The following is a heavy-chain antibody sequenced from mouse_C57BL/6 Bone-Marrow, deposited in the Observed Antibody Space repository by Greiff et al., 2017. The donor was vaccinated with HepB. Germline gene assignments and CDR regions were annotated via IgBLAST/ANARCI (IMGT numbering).Heavy chain of an antibody. J-gene: IGHJ1*03. CDR3: ARHYGSSYRYFDV. V-gene: IGHV1-63*01. Sequence: QVQLQQSGAELVRPGTSVKMSCKASGYTFTNYWIGWAKQRPGHGLEWIGDIYPGGGYTNYNEKFKGKATLTADKSSSTAYMQFSSLTSEDSAIYYCARHYGSSYRYFDVWGTGTTVTVSS. CDR2: IYPGGGYT. CDR1: GYTFTNYW. D-gene: IGHD1-1*01.